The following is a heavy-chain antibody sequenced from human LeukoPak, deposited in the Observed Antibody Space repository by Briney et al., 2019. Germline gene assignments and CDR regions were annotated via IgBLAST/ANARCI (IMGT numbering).Heavy chain of an antibody. V-gene: IGHV1-2*02. D-gene: IGHD2-21*02. Sequence: ASVKVSCKASGYTFTGYYMHWVRQAPGQGLEWMGWINPNSGGTNYAQKFQGRVTMTRDTSISTAYMELSRLRSDDTAVYYCAKDQGAYCGGDCLFVDYWGQGTLVTVSS. J-gene: IGHJ4*02. CDR3: AKDQGAYCGGDCLFVDY. CDR2: INPNSGGT. CDR1: GYTFTGYY.